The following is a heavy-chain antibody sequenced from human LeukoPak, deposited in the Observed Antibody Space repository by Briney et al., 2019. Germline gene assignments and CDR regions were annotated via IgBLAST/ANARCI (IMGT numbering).Heavy chain of an antibody. J-gene: IGHJ6*03. Sequence: GGSLRLSCAASGFTVSTNYMSWVRQAPGKGLEWVSVIYSGGSTFYADSVKGRFTISRDNSKNTVYLQMNSLRVEDTAVYYCARLLGSIYYDSSGYSGYYYYYMGVWGKGTTVTISS. CDR3: ARLLGSIYYDSSGYSGYYYYYMGV. D-gene: IGHD3-22*01. CDR1: GFTVSTNY. V-gene: IGHV3-53*01. CDR2: IYSGGST.